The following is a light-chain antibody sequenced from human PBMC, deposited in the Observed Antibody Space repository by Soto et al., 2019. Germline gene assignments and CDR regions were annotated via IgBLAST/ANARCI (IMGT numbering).Light chain of an antibody. V-gene: IGKV1-27*01. Sequence: DIQMTQSPSSLSASVGDRVTITCRASQGISNYLAWYQQKQGKVPNLLIYAASTLQSGVPSRFSGSGSGTDFTLTIRSLQPEDVATYYCQTYNSAPFTFGPGTKVDIK. J-gene: IGKJ3*01. CDR2: AAS. CDR3: QTYNSAPFT. CDR1: QGISNY.